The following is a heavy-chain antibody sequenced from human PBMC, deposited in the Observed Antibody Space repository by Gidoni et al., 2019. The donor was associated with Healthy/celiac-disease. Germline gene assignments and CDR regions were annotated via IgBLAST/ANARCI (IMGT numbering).Heavy chain of an antibody. D-gene: IGHD6-6*01. CDR1: GGSISSGGYY. J-gene: IGHJ5*02. Sequence: QVQLQESAPGLVKPSQTLSLTCTVSGGSISSGGYYWSWIRQHPGKGLEWIGYIYYSGSTYYNLSLKSRVTISVDTSKNQFSLKLSSVTAADTAVYYCARDIPSIEDSWFDPWGQGTLVTVSS. CDR3: ARDIPSIEDSWFDP. V-gene: IGHV4-31*03. CDR2: IYYSGST.